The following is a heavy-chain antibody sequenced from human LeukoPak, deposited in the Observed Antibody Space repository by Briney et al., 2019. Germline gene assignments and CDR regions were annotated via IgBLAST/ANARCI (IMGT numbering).Heavy chain of an antibody. J-gene: IGHJ6*02. CDR2: IYYSGST. D-gene: IGHD3-10*01. CDR1: GGSINNDY. CDR3: ARDQSITMVRGVIITLDGMDV. Sequence: SETLSLTCTVSGGSINNDYWSWIRQPPGKGLEWIGYIYYSGSTNYNPSLKSRVTMSVDTSKNQFSLKLSSVTAADTAVYYCARDQSITMVRGVIITLDGMDVWGQGTTVTVSS. V-gene: IGHV4-59*12.